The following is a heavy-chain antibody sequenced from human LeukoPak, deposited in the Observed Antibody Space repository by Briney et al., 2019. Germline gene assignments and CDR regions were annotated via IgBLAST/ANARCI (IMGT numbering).Heavy chain of an antibody. D-gene: IGHD1-20*01. Sequence: PGGSLRLSCAASGFTFSSYWMSWVRQAPGKGLEWVANIKQDGSEKYYVDSVKGRFTISRDNAKNSLYLQMNSLRAEDTAVYYCARDQGNNWNLNWFDPWGQGTLVTVSS. V-gene: IGHV3-7*01. J-gene: IGHJ5*02. CDR3: ARDQGNNWNLNWFDP. CDR1: GFTFSSYW. CDR2: IKQDGSEK.